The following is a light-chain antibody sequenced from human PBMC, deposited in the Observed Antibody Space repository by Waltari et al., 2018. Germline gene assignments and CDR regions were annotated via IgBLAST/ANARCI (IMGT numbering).Light chain of an antibody. J-gene: IGKJ4*01. CDR3: QQSDSMPLT. CDR1: QSITSY. Sequence: DIQMTQSPSSLSASVGDRVTITCRASQSITSYLNWYQQKPGKAPKLLIYAASSLQSGVPSRFCGSGSGTDFTLTISSLQPEDFATYYCQQSDSMPLTFGGGTKVEI. V-gene: IGKV1-39*01. CDR2: AAS.